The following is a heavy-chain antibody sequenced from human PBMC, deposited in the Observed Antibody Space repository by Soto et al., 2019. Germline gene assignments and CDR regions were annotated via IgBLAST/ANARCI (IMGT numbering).Heavy chain of an antibody. V-gene: IGHV4-30-4*01. J-gene: IGHJ5*01. CDR1: GDSISNLDYF. CDR2: IYKSATT. D-gene: IGHD7-27*01. Sequence: SETLSLTCSVSGDSISNLDYFWAWIRQPPGQALEYIGYIYKSATTYYNPSFESRVALSVDTSKSQFSLNVTSVTAADTAVYFCARGRYCLTGRCFPNWFDSWGQGALVTVTS. CDR3: ARGRYCLTGRCFPNWFDS.